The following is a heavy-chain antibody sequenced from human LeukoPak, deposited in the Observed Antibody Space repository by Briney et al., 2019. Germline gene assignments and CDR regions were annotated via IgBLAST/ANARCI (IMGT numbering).Heavy chain of an antibody. D-gene: IGHD2-2*01. V-gene: IGHV4-39*07. Sequence: SETLSLTCTVSGDSITSGSYYWAWIRQPPGRGLEWIGSIYYSGNTYYNPSLKSRVTISVDTSNNEFSLRLTSVTAADTAVYYCARLSCSSTSCRYYYYYGMDVWGQGTTVTVSS. CDR2: IYYSGNT. J-gene: IGHJ6*02. CDR1: GDSITSGSYY. CDR3: ARLSCSSTSCRYYYYYGMDV.